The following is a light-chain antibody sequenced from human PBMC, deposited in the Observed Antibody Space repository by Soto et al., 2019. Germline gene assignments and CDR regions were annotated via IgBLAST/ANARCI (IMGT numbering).Light chain of an antibody. CDR2: KAS. V-gene: IGKV1-5*03. Sequence: DIQMTQSPSTLSASVGDRVTITCRASQSISDWLAWYQQKPGEIPKLLIYKASSLETGVPSRFSGTGSGTEFTLTISGLQPDDFATYYCQLYRILASFGQGPKVDIK. CDR3: QLYRILAS. J-gene: IGKJ1*01. CDR1: QSISDW.